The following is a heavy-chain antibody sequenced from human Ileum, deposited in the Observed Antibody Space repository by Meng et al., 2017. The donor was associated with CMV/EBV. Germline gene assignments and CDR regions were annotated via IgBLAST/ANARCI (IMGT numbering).Heavy chain of an antibody. J-gene: IGHJ3*01. CDR1: GASMTSSTYY. CDR2: IYYRGNT. Sequence: GSLRLSCTVSGASMTSSTYYWVWIRQSPGKGLECLGTIYYRGNTFYNPSFKNRVTMTVDTSRNQFSLKLTAVTAADTAVYYCARDYDYGDYQTFDVWGQGSLVTVSS. CDR3: ARDYDYGDYQTFDV. D-gene: IGHD4/OR15-4a*01. V-gene: IGHV4-39*07.